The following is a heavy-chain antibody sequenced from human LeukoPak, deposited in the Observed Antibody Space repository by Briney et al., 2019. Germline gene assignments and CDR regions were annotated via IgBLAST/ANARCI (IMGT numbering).Heavy chain of an antibody. V-gene: IGHV3-49*03. J-gene: IGHJ3*02. D-gene: IGHD2-21*01. Sequence: GGSLRLSCTTSGFTFDDYPMSWFRQAPGKGLEWVAYIRSNIYGGTTEHSASVRGRFAISRDDSTRVAYLQMDSLKTEDTAVYYCARAIRQSGESFDMWGQGTMVTVSS. CDR3: ARAIRQSGESFDM. CDR2: IRSNIYGGTT. CDR1: GFTFDDYP.